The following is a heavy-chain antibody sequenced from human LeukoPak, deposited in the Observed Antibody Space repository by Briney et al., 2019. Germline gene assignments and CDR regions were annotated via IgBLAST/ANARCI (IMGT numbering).Heavy chain of an antibody. V-gene: IGHV4-59*01. CDR1: GGSISSYY. CDR2: IYYSGST. Sequence: SETLSPTCTVSGGSISSYYWSWIRQPPGKGLEWIGYIYYSGSTNYNPSLKSRVTISVDTSKNQFSLKLSSVTAADTAVYYCARDLLFDYWGQGTLVTVSS. J-gene: IGHJ4*02. CDR3: ARDLLFDY.